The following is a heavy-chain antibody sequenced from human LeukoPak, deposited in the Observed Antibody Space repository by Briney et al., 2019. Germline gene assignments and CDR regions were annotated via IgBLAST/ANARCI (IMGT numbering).Heavy chain of an antibody. CDR3: ASPIWFGELLPSV. Sequence: ASVKVSCKASGYTFTGYYMHWVRQAPGQGLEWMGRINPNSGGTNYAQKFQGRVTTTRDTSIGTAYMELSRLRSDDTAVYYCASPIWFGELLPSVWGQGTTVTVSS. V-gene: IGHV1-2*06. CDR2: INPNSGGT. D-gene: IGHD3-10*01. J-gene: IGHJ6*02. CDR1: GYTFTGYY.